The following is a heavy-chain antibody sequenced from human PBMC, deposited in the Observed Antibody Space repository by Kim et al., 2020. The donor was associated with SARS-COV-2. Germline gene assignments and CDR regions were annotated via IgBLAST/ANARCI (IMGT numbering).Heavy chain of an antibody. V-gene: IGHV3-15*01. D-gene: IGHD4-17*01. Sequence: GGSLRLSCAASGFTFSNAWMSWVRQAPGKGLEWVGRIKSKTDGGTTDYAAPVKGRFTISRDDSKNTLYLQMNSLKTEDTAVYYCTTDVLYGARSYFDYWGQGTLVTVSS. CDR1: GFTFSNAW. J-gene: IGHJ4*02. CDR2: IKSKTDGGTT. CDR3: TTDVLYGARSYFDY.